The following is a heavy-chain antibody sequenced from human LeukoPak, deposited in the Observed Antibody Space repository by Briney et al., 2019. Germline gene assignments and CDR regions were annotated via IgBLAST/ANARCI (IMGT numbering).Heavy chain of an antibody. CDR1: GGTFSSYA. Sequence: GASVKVSCKASGGTFSSYAISWVRQAPGQGLEWMGGIIPIFGTANYAQKFQGRVTITADKSTSTAYMELSSLRSEDTAVYYCASPTRAFGVSLYYMDVWGKGTTVTVSS. CDR3: ASPTRAFGVSLYYMDV. D-gene: IGHD3-10*01. J-gene: IGHJ6*03. CDR2: IIPIFGTA. V-gene: IGHV1-69*06.